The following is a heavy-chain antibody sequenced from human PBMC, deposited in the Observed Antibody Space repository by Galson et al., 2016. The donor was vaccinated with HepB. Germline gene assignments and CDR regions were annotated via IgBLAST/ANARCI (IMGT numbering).Heavy chain of an antibody. J-gene: IGHJ5*02. CDR2: ILSNNIT. D-gene: IGHD3-22*01. CDR1: GFSFSDYA. CDR3: AKDRNHYDRNGCPA. Sequence: SLRLSCAASGFSFSDYAMSWVRQAPGQGLEWVSSILSNNITYYEDSVKGRFTTSRDNYQNTLYLNMNSLRAEDTAVYFCAKDRNHYDRNGCPAWGQGTLVTVSS. V-gene: IGHV3-23*02.